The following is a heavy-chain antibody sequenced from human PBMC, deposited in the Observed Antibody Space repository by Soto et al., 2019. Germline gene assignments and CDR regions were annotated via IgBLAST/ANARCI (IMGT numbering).Heavy chain of an antibody. Sequence: VSGPTLGDPPPPLPLTCTFSGVSLSTSGMCLSWIRQPPGKALEWLALIDWDDDKYYSTSLKTRLTISKDTSKNQVVLTMTNMDPVDTATYYCARYSSSLLDYWGQGTLVTVSS. D-gene: IGHD6-13*01. J-gene: IGHJ4*02. V-gene: IGHV2-70*01. CDR1: GVSLSTSGMC. CDR2: IDWDDDK. CDR3: ARYSSSLLDY.